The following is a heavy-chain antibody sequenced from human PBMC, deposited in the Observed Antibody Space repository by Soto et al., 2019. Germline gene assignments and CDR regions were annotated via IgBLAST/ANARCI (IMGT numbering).Heavy chain of an antibody. CDR3: AREARIAAAGSLEFDY. D-gene: IGHD6-13*01. Sequence: ASVKVSCKASGYTFTGYYMHWVRQAPVQGLEWMGWINPNSGGTNYAQKFQGRVTMTRDTSISTAYMELSRLTFDDTAVCYCAREARIAAAGSLEFDYWGQGTLVTVSS. V-gene: IGHV1-2*02. CDR1: GYTFTGYY. J-gene: IGHJ4*02. CDR2: INPNSGGT.